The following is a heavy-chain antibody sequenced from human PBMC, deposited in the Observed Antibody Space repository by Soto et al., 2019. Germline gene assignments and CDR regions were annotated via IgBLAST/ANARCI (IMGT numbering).Heavy chain of an antibody. CDR3: ARDGALGYCSSTSCSWVYFDL. CDR2: IWYDGSNK. V-gene: IGHV3-33*01. J-gene: IGHJ2*01. Sequence: QVQLVESGGGVVQPGRSLRLSCAASGFTFSSYGMHWVRQAPGKGLEWVAVIWYDGSNKYYADSVKGRFTISRDNSKNTLYLQMNSLRAEDTAVYYCARDGALGYCSSTSCSWVYFDLWGRGTLVTVSS. D-gene: IGHD2-2*01. CDR1: GFTFSSYG.